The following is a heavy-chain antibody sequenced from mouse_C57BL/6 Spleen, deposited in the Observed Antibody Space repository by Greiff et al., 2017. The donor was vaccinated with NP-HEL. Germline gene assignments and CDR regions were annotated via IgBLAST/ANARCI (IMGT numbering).Heavy chain of an antibody. V-gene: IGHV1-22*01. CDR1: GYTFTDYN. CDR2: INPNNGGT. CDR3: ARSNDGYYGSWYFDV. J-gene: IGHJ1*03. D-gene: IGHD2-3*01. Sequence: EVKLQESGPELVKPGASVKMSCKASGYTFTDYNMHWVKQSHGKSLEWIGYINPNNGGTSYNQKFKGKATLTVNKSSSTAYMELRSLTSEDSAVYYCARSNDGYYGSWYFDVWGTGTTVTVSS.